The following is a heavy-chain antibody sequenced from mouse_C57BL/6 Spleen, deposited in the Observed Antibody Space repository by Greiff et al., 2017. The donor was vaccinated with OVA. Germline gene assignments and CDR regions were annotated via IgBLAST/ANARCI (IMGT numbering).Heavy chain of an antibody. CDR2: ILPSIGRT. Sequence: QVQLQQSGSELRSPGSSVKLSCKDFDSEVFPFAYMSWVRQKPGHGFEWIGGILPSIGRTYYGEKFEDKATLDADTLSNTAYLELNSLTSEDSAIYYGARGGSSSYWYFDVWGTGTTVTVSS. CDR3: ARGGSSSYWYFDV. D-gene: IGHD1-1*01. J-gene: IGHJ1*03. V-gene: IGHV15-2*01. CDR1: DSEVFPFAY.